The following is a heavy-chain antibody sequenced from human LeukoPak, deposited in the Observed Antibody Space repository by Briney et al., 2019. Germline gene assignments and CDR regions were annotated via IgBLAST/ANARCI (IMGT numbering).Heavy chain of an antibody. J-gene: IGHJ4*02. CDR3: ARDSGLSGGSWPLDY. D-gene: IGHD2-15*01. CDR2: ISAYNGNT. Sequence: ASVKVSCKASGYTFTSYGISWVRQAPGQGLEWMGWISAYNGNTNYAQKLQGRVTMTTDTSTRTAYMELMSLRSDDTAVYYCARDSGLSGGSWPLDYWGQGTLVTVSS. CDR1: GYTFTSYG. V-gene: IGHV1-18*01.